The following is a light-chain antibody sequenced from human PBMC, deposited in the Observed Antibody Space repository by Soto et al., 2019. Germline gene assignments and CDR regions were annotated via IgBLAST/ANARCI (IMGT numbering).Light chain of an antibody. Sequence: AIQMTQSPSSLSASVGDRVTNTCRASQGIRNDLGWYQQKPGKAPKLLIYAASSLQSGVPSRFSGSGSGTDFTLTINSLHPEDFATYYCLQDYNYPYTFGQGTKLEIK. J-gene: IGKJ2*01. CDR2: AAS. V-gene: IGKV1-6*01. CDR3: LQDYNYPYT. CDR1: QGIRND.